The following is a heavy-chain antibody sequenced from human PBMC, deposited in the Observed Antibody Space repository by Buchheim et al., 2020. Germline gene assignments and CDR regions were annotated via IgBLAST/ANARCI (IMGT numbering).Heavy chain of an antibody. D-gene: IGHD3-10*01. V-gene: IGHV3-30*18. CDR3: AKDSLGVSYYFDY. CDR1: GFTFSSYG. CDR2: ISYDGSNK. J-gene: IGHJ4*02. Sequence: QVQLVESGGGVVQPGRSLRLSCAASGFTFSSYGMHWVRQAPGKGLEWVAAISYDGSNKYYADSVKGRFTISRDNSKNTLYLQMNSLRAEDTAVYYCAKDSLGVSYYFDYWGQGTL.